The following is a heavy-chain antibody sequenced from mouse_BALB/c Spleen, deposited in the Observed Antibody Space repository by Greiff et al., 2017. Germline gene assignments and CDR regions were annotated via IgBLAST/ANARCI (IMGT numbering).Heavy chain of an antibody. CDR1: GFTFSDYY. CDR2: ISDGGSYT. Sequence: EVQRVESGGGLVKPGGSLKLSCAASGFTFSDYYMYWVRQTPEKRLEWVATISDGGSYTYYPDSVKGRFTISRDNAKNNLYLQMSSLKSEDTAMYYCARDGYEGFDYWGQGTTLTVSS. D-gene: IGHD2-2*01. V-gene: IGHV5-4*02. CDR3: ARDGYEGFDY. J-gene: IGHJ2*01.